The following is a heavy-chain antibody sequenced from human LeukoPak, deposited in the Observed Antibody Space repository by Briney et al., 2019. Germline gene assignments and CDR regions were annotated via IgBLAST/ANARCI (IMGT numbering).Heavy chain of an antibody. Sequence: SETLSLTCAVYGGSFSGYYWSWIRQPPGKGLEWIGEINHSGSTNYNPSLKSRVTISVDTSKNQFSLKLSSATAADTAVYYCARHSRSYYDSSGYGFDYWGQGTLVTVSS. CDR3: ARHSRSYYDSSGYGFDY. CDR1: GGSFSGYY. CDR2: INHSGST. D-gene: IGHD3-22*01. V-gene: IGHV4-34*01. J-gene: IGHJ4*02.